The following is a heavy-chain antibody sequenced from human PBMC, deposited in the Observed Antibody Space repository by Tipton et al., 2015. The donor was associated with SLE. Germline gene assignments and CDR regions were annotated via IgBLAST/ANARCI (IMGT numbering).Heavy chain of an antibody. CDR3: ARASNYDLWSGYRSVVYGMDV. D-gene: IGHD3-3*01. J-gene: IGHJ6*02. Sequence: TLSLTCAVSGGSISSGGYSWSWIRQPPGKGLEWIGNIYHSGSTNYNPSLASRVTISIDKSKNQLSLTLNSVTTADTAMYYCARASNYDLWSGYRSVVYGMDVWGQGTTVTVSS. V-gene: IGHV4-30-2*01. CDR2: IYHSGST. CDR1: GGSISSGGYS.